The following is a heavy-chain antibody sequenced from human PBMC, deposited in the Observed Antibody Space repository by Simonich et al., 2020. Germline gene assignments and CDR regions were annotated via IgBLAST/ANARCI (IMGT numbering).Heavy chain of an antibody. J-gene: IGHJ1*01. V-gene: IGHV4-34*01. CDR2: INHRGRT. CDR1: GGSFSGYY. D-gene: IGHD6-13*01. CDR3: ARGLRVAAAGTAFQH. Sequence: QVQLQQWGAGLLKPSETLSLTCAVYGGSFSGYYWSWIRQPPGKGLEWIGEINHRGRTNYKPSLKRRVTITRDPSKNQFSLKLSSVTAADTAVYYCARGLRVAAAGTAFQHWGQGTLVTVSS.